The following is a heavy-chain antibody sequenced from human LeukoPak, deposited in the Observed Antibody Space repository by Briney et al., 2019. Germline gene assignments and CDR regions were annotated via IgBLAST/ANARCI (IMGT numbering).Heavy chain of an antibody. CDR2: INHSGST. CDR1: GGSFSGYY. D-gene: IGHD2-2*01. J-gene: IGHJ4*02. V-gene: IGHV4-34*01. Sequence: SETLSLTWAVYGGSFSGYYWSWIRQPPGKGLEWIGEINHSGSTNYNPSLKSRVTISVDTSKNQFSLKLSSVTAADTAVYYCARALGPFIVVVPAARGYFDYWGQGTLVTVSS. CDR3: ARALGPFIVVVPAARGYFDY.